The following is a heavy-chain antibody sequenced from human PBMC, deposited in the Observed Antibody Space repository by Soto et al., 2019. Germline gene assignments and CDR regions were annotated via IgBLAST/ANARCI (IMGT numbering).Heavy chain of an antibody. CDR3: AKDGGGYSYGYGWGGMDV. Sequence: EVQLVESGGGLVQPGRSLTLSCAASGFTFDDYAMHWVRQAPGKGLEWVSGISWNSGSIGYADSVKGRFSISRDNAKNSLYLQMNSLRAEDTALYYCAKDGGGYSYGYGWGGMDVWGQGTTVTVSS. CDR2: ISWNSGSI. CDR1: GFTFDDYA. J-gene: IGHJ6*02. D-gene: IGHD5-18*01. V-gene: IGHV3-9*01.